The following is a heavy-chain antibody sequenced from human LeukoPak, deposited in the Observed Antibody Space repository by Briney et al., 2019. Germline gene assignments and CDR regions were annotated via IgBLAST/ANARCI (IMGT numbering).Heavy chain of an antibody. CDR1: GNYW. CDR2: INSDGSWT. J-gene: IGHJ4*02. V-gene: IGHV3-74*01. D-gene: IGHD3-3*01. CDR3: AKDHYWSIDY. Sequence: GGSLRLSCAASGNYWMHWVRQAPGKGLVWVSHINSDGSWTGYADAVKGRFTISKDNAKNTLYLQMNSLRAEDTGVYYCAKDHYWSIDYWGRGTLVTVSS.